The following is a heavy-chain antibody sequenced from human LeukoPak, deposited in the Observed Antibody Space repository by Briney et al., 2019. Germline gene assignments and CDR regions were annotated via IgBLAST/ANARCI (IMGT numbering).Heavy chain of an antibody. Sequence: PGRSLRLSCAASGFTFSSYGMHWVRQAPGKGLEWVAVIWYDGSNKYYADSVKGRFTISRDNSKNTLYLQMNSLRAEDTAVYYCARGVDYYENSGTIDYWGQGTLVTVSS. CDR2: IWYDGSNK. V-gene: IGHV3-33*01. J-gene: IGHJ4*02. CDR1: GFTFSSYG. CDR3: ARGVDYYENSGTIDY. D-gene: IGHD3-22*01.